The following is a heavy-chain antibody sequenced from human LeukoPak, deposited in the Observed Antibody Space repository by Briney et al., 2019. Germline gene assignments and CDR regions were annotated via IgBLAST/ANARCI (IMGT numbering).Heavy chain of an antibody. CDR2: IGTAGDT. Sequence: PGGSLRLSCAASGFTFSSYDMHWVRQATGKGLELVSAIGTAGDTYYPGSVKGRFTISRDNSKNTLYLQMNSLRAEDTAVYYCAKEVQQLPPGVDYWGQGTLVTVSS. CDR1: GFTFSSYD. J-gene: IGHJ4*02. CDR3: AKEVQQLPPGVDY. V-gene: IGHV3-13*04. D-gene: IGHD6-13*01.